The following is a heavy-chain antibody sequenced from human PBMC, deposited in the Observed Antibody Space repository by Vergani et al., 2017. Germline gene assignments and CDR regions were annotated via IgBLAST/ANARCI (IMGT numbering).Heavy chain of an antibody. Sequence: EVQLLESGGGLVQPGGSLRLSCAASGFTFSSYAMSWVRQAPGKGLEWVSAISGSGGSTYYADSVKGRFTISRDNSKNTLYLQMNSLRAEDTAVYYCARGDYYGSGSYYNGYYGMDVWGQGTTVTVSS. D-gene: IGHD3-10*01. CDR2: ISGSGGST. CDR1: GFTFSSYA. V-gene: IGHV3-23*01. J-gene: IGHJ6*02. CDR3: ARGDYYGSGSYYNGYYGMDV.